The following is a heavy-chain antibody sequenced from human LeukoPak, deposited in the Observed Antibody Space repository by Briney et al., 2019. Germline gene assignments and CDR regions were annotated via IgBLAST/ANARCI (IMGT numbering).Heavy chain of an antibody. CDR2: IYYSGST. Sequence: SETLSLTCTVSGGSISSYYWSWIRQPPGKGLEWIGYIYYSGSTNYNPSLKSRVTISVDTSKHPLSLKLSSVTAADTAVYYCERTSRFEWEYYHREDYFDYWGQGNLVTVSS. V-gene: IGHV4-59*01. J-gene: IGHJ4*02. D-gene: IGHD1-26*01. CDR1: GGSISSYY. CDR3: ERTSRFEWEYYHREDYFDY.